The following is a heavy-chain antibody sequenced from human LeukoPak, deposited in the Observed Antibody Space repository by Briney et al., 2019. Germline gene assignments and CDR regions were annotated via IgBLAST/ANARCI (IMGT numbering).Heavy chain of an antibody. CDR3: ARGLRYCSGGSCENWFDP. J-gene: IGHJ5*02. V-gene: IGHV3-33*01. Sequence: PGRSLRFSCAASGFTFSSYGMHWVRQAPGKGLEWVAVIWYDGSNKYYADSVKGRFTISRDNSKNTLYLQMNSLRAEDTAVYYCARGLRYCSGGSCENWFDPWGQGTLVTVSS. CDR1: GFTFSSYG. D-gene: IGHD2-15*01. CDR2: IWYDGSNK.